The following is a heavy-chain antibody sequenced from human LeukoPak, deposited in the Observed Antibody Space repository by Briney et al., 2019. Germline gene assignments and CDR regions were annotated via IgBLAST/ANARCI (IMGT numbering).Heavy chain of an antibody. D-gene: IGHD6-13*01. CDR3: AKTAGDSWYYFDY. J-gene: IGHJ4*02. CDR2: IGGRGSST. V-gene: IGHV3-23*01. CDR1: GFTFSTYA. Sequence: GSLRLSCAASGFTFSTYAMNWVRQAPGKGLEWVSTIGGRGSSTHYADSVKGRFTISRDNSKNTMYLQMNSLRAEDTAVYYCAKTAGDSWYYFDYWGQGTLVTVSS.